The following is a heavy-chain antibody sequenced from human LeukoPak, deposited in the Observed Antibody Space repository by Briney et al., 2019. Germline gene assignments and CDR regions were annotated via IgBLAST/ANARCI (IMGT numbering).Heavy chain of an antibody. CDR3: AREWQGGIAAAGTRIEGDY. Sequence: GGSLRLSCAVSGFSVSGYWMTWVRQAPGKGLEWVANIKQDGSEKNYVDSVKGRFTISTDNAENSLFLQMNSLRVEDKAVYYCAREWQGGIAAAGTRIEGDYWGQGTLVAVSS. CDR1: GFSVSGYW. J-gene: IGHJ4*02. CDR2: IKQDGSEK. V-gene: IGHV3-7*01. D-gene: IGHD6-13*01.